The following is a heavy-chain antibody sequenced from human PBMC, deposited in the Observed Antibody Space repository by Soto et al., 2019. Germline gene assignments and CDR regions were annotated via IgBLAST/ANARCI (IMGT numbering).Heavy chain of an antibody. D-gene: IGHD2-15*01. Sequence: QVPLVQSGAEVKKPGASVKVSCKASGYTFTSYAMHWVRQAPGQRLEWMGWINAGNGNTKYSQKFQGRVTITRDTSASTAYMELSSLRSEDTAVYYCARCSGGSCYSGLAYWGQGTLVTVSS. J-gene: IGHJ4*02. CDR1: GYTFTSYA. CDR3: ARCSGGSCYSGLAY. CDR2: INAGNGNT. V-gene: IGHV1-3*01.